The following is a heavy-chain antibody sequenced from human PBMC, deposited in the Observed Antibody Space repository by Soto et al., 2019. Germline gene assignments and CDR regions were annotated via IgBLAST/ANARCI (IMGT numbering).Heavy chain of an antibody. Sequence: QLQLQESGPGLVKPSETLSLTCTVSGGSISSSSYYWGWIRQPPGKGLEWIGSIYYSGSTYYNPSLKSRVTISVDTSKNQFSLKLSSVTAADTAVYYCARLNESGIAAAGIRPDYYGMDVWGQGTTVTVSS. CDR3: ARLNESGIAAAGIRPDYYGMDV. J-gene: IGHJ6*02. D-gene: IGHD6-13*01. V-gene: IGHV4-39*01. CDR1: GGSISSSSYY. CDR2: IYYSGST.